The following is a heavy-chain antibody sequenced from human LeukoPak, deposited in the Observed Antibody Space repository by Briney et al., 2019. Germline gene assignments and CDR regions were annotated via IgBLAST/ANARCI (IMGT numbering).Heavy chain of an antibody. CDR3: ARYYDGTFDY. CDR2: IYSGGST. V-gene: IGHV3-53*01. J-gene: IGHJ4*02. Sequence: PGGSLGLSCAASGFTVSSNYMSWVRQAPGKGLEWVSVIYSGGSTYYADSVKGRFTISRDNSKNTLYLQMNSLRAEDTAVYYCARYYDGTFDYWGQGTLVTVSS. D-gene: IGHD3-22*01. CDR1: GFTVSSNY.